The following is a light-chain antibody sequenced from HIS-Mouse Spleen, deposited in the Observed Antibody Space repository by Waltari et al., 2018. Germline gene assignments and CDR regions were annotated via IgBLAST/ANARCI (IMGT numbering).Light chain of an antibody. V-gene: IGLV2-14*03. Sequence: QSALTQPASVSGSPGQSITISCTGTSSDVGGYNYVSWYQQHPGKAPKLMIYDVGNRPAGVSNRFSGSKAGNTASLTISGLQAEDEADYSCSSYTSSSTPVVFGGGTKLTVL. J-gene: IGLJ2*01. CDR2: DVG. CDR3: SSYTSSSTPVV. CDR1: SSDVGGYNY.